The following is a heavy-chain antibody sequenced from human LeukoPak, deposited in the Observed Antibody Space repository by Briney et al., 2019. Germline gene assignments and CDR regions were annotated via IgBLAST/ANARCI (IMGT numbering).Heavy chain of an antibody. V-gene: IGHV4-30-4*08. Sequence: SQTLSLTCTVSGGSISSGDYYWSWIRQPPGKGLEWIGYIYYSGSTYYNPSLKSRVTISVDTSKNQFSLKLSSVTAADTAVYYCARTLPSGIAAAGAFDIWGQGTMVTVSS. CDR3: ARTLPSGIAAAGAFDI. CDR1: GGSISSGDYY. D-gene: IGHD6-13*01. CDR2: IYYSGST. J-gene: IGHJ3*02.